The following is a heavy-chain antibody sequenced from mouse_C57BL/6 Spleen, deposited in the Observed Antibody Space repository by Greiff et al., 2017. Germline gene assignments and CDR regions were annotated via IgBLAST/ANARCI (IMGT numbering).Heavy chain of an antibody. Sequence: VQLQQSGPELVKPGASVKIPCKASGYTFTDYNIDWVKQSHGKSLEWIGDINPNNGGTIYNQKFKGKATLTVDKSSSTAYMELRSLTSEDTAVYYCARGLYYDYDVGYAMDYWGQGTSVTVSS. V-gene: IGHV1-18*01. CDR1: GYTFTDYN. CDR2: INPNNGGT. J-gene: IGHJ4*01. D-gene: IGHD2-4*01. CDR3: ARGLYYDYDVGYAMDY.